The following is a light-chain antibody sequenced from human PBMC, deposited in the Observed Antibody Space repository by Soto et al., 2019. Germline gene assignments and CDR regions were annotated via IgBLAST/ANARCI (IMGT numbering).Light chain of an antibody. Sequence: EIVMTQSPATLSVSPGERATLSCRASQSVSSNLAWYQQKPGQTPRLLIYGASTRATGIPDRFSGSGSGTEITLPLRRMQSEDFEVYYCQQYNNWITFGQGTRLEIK. CDR3: QQYNNWIT. J-gene: IGKJ5*01. V-gene: IGKV3-15*01. CDR2: GAS. CDR1: QSVSSN.